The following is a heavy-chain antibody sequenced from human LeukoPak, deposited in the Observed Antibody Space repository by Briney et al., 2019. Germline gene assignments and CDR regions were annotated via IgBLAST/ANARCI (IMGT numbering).Heavy chain of an antibody. J-gene: IGHJ4*02. D-gene: IGHD2-8*01. CDR2: ISAYNGNT. CDR3: ARAGGCTNGVCYTHFDY. CDR1: GYTFTIYG. V-gene: IGHV1-18*01. Sequence: GASVKVSCKASGYTFTIYGISWVRQAPGQGLEWMGWISAYNGNTNYAQKLQGRVTMTTDTSTSTAYMELRSLRSDDTAVYYCARAGGCTNGVCYTHFDYWGQGTLVTVSS.